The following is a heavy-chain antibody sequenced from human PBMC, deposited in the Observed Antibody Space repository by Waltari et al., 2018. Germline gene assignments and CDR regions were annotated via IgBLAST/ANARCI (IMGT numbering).Heavy chain of an antibody. CDR3: ATSWCGRRRGFYY. Sequence: QVQLEQSGAEVKKPGASMKVSCKVSGYALSELSMHWVRQAPGEGLEWMGGFKRADGNINCTLKGRGRVTMTVDTSTPAVYMNLNILRSEDTAVYYCATSWCGRRRGFYYWGQGTLVTVSS. D-gene: IGHD2-8*01. V-gene: IGHV1-24*01. J-gene: IGHJ4*02. CDR2: FKRADGNI. CDR1: GYALSELS.